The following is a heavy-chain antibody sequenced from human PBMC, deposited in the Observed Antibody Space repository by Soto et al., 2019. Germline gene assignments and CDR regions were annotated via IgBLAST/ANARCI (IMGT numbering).Heavy chain of an antibody. CDR2: IIPIFGTA. D-gene: IGHD3-3*01. V-gene: IGHV1-69*06. CDR1: GGTFSSYA. J-gene: IGHJ6*02. Sequence: SVKVSCKASGGTFSSYAISWVRQAPGQGLEWMGGIIPIFGTANYVQKFQGRVTITADKSTSTAYMELSSLRSEDTAVYYCARDPVSPDYDFWSGSSSYYYYYGMDVWGQGTTVTVSS. CDR3: ARDPVSPDYDFWSGSSSYYYYYGMDV.